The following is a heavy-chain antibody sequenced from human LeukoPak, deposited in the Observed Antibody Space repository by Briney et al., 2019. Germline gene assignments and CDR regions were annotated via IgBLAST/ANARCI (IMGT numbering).Heavy chain of an antibody. Sequence: GGSLRLSCAASGFTFSSYGMHWVRQAPGKGLEWVAVISYDGSNKYYADSVKGRFTISRDNSKNTLYLQMNSLRAGDTAVYYCAKGRVSGSGWYPYYYGMDVWGQGTTVTVSS. D-gene: IGHD6-19*01. CDR3: AKGRVSGSGWYPYYYGMDV. J-gene: IGHJ6*02. V-gene: IGHV3-30*18. CDR2: ISYDGSNK. CDR1: GFTFSSYG.